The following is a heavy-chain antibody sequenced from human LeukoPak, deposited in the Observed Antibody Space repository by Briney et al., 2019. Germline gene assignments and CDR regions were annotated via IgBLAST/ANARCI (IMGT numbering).Heavy chain of an antibody. V-gene: IGHV4-39*01. D-gene: IGHD3-22*01. CDR1: GGSISKSSYY. CDR3: ASQWYYYDSSGLDAFDI. Sequence: SETLSLTCTVSGGSISKSSYYWGWIRQPPGKGLGWIGSFYYRGSAYYNPSLKSRVTISVDTSKSQFSLKLNSVTAADTAMYYCASQWYYYDSSGLDAFDIWGQGTMVTVSS. CDR2: FYYRGSA. J-gene: IGHJ3*02.